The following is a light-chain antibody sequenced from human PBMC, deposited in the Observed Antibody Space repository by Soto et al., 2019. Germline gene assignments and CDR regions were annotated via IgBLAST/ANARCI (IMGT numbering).Light chain of an antibody. CDR1: SSDVGGYNY. V-gene: IGLV2-8*01. J-gene: IGLJ1*01. CDR3: TSYAGSNTPYV. Sequence: QSALTQPPSASGSPGQSVTISSTGTSSDVGGYNYVSWYQQHPGKAPKLMIFEVTKRPSGVPDRFSGSKSGNTASLTVSGLQAEDEADYYCTSYAGSNTPYVFGTGTKLTVL. CDR2: EVT.